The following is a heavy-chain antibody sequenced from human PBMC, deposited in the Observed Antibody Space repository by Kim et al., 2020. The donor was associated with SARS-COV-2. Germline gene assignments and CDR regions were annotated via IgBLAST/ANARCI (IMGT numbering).Heavy chain of an antibody. J-gene: IGHJ5*02. CDR3: ARVRCSGGACPLDP. CDR1: GGSISSSSYY. V-gene: IGHV4-39*01. Sequence: SETLSLTCTVSGGSISSSSYYWGWIRQPPGKGLEWIGSIHYSGSTYYNPSLKSRVTISVDTSKNQFPLKLNSVTAADTAVYYCARVRCSGGACPLDPWGQGALVTVSS. CDR2: IHYSGST. D-gene: IGHD2-15*01.